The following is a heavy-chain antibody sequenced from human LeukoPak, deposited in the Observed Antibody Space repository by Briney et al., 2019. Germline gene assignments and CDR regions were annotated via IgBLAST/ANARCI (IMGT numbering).Heavy chain of an antibody. CDR3: ARSRSSSSMRYNWFDP. J-gene: IGHJ5*02. Sequence: PSETLSLTCTVSGGSISSYYWSWIRQPAGKGLEWIGRIYTSGSTNYNPSLKSRVTISVDTSKNQFSLKLSSVTAADTAVYYCARSRSSSSMRYNWFDPWGQGTLVTVSS. CDR1: GGSISSYY. CDR2: IYTSGST. V-gene: IGHV4-4*07. D-gene: IGHD6-6*01.